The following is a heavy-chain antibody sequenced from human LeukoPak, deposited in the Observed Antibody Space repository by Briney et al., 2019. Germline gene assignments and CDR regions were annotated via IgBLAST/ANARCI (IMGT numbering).Heavy chain of an antibody. CDR2: IKQDGSEK. CDR1: GLTFNSYW. D-gene: IGHD6-25*01. V-gene: IGHV3-7*01. CDR3: ARALAARAYYYYYYMDV. Sequence: GGSLRLSRAASGLTFNSYWMSWVRQAPGKGPEWVANIKQDGSEKYYVVSVKGRFTISRDNAKNSLYLQMNSLRAEDTAVYYCARALAARAYYYYYYMDVWGKGTTVTVSS. J-gene: IGHJ6*03.